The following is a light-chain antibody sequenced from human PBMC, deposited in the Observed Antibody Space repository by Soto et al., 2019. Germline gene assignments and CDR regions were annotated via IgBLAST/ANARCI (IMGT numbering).Light chain of an antibody. V-gene: IGKV1-39*01. CDR1: QSVSRY. CDR3: QQGYITPPIT. CDR2: AAS. Sequence: DVQMTQSPSSLSALVGDRVTITGRASQSVSRYLNWYQHKPGKAPKLLINAASNLRSGVPSRFSGSGSGTDFTLTIDGLQPEDFAVYYCQQGYITPPITFGQGTRLEI. J-gene: IGKJ5*01.